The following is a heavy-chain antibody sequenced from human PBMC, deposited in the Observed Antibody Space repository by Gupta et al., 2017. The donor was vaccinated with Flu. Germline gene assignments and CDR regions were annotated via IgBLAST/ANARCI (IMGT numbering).Heavy chain of an antibody. D-gene: IGHD6-25*01. J-gene: IGHJ4*02. V-gene: IGHV3-23*01. Sequence: AMSWVRQAPGKGLEWVSGIRGSGVSTYYADSVKGRFTISRDNSKNTLYLQMNSLRAEDTAVYYCVKDWSAAGGYYFDYWGQGTLVTVSS. CDR2: IRGSGVST. CDR3: VKDWSAAGGYYFDY. CDR1: A.